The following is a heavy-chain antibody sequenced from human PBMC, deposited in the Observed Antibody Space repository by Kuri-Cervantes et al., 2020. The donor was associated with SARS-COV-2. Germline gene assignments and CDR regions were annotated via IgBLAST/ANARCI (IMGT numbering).Heavy chain of an antibody. CDR2: IRNYGGSP. J-gene: IGHJ4*02. CDR3: VGDESNVVQRGF. CDR1: GFIFRNYV. D-gene: IGHD2-21*01. Sequence: GGSLRLSCAASGFIFRNYVMYWVRQAPGKGLEYVSSIRNYGGSPYYGDSVKGRFTISRDNSKNTLYLQMDSLRVEDTAVYYCVGDESNVVQRGFWGQGSLVTSPQ. V-gene: IGHV3-64D*08.